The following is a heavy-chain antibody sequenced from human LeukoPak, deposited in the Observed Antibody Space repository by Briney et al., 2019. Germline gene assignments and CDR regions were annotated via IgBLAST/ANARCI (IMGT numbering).Heavy chain of an antibody. J-gene: IGHJ2*01. V-gene: IGHV3-23*01. CDR1: GFDFRNFA. CDR2: IPRSDGGT. Sequence: GGSLRLSCAASGFDFRNFAMRWVRRAPGKGLEWVSAIPRSDGGTHYAESVKGRFTISRDNSKNILTLQMNSLRTDGSAVYYCVIERPRSWLLLGWYFDLWGRGTLVTVSS. CDR3: VIERPRSWLLLGWYFDL. D-gene: IGHD3-22*01.